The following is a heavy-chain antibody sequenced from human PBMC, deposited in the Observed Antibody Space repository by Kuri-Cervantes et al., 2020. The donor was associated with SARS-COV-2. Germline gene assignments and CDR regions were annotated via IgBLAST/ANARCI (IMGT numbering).Heavy chain of an antibody. Sequence: GESLKISCAASGFTFSSYAMSWVRQAPGKGLEWVSAISGSGGSAYYADSVKGRFTISRDNSKNTLYLQMNSLRAEDTAVYYCARDLEFRGVVIIFPGMDVWGQGTTVTVSS. CDR2: ISGSGGSA. V-gene: IGHV3-23*01. CDR1: GFTFSSYA. J-gene: IGHJ6*02. D-gene: IGHD3-3*01. CDR3: ARDLEFRGVVIIFPGMDV.